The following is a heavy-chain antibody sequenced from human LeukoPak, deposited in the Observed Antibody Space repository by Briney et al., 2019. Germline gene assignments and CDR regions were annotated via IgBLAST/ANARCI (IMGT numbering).Heavy chain of an antibody. V-gene: IGHV3-30*18. J-gene: IGHJ3*02. Sequence: PGRSLRVSCAASGFTFSSYGRHWVRQAPGKGLEWVAVISYDGSNKYYADSVKGRFTISRDNSKNTLYLQMNSLRAEDTAVYYCAKDYYDPPWAFDIWGQGTMVTVSS. D-gene: IGHD3-22*01. CDR2: ISYDGSNK. CDR3: AKDYYDPPWAFDI. CDR1: GFTFSSYG.